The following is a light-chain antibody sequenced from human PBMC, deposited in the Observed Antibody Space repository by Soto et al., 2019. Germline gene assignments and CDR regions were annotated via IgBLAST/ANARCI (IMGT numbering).Light chain of an antibody. CDR2: EVT. Sequence: QSVLTQPPSASGSPGQSVTISCTGTSSDVGGYNYVSWYQQHPGKAPKLIIFEVTKRPSGVPERFSGSKSGNTASLTVSGLQAEDEADYYCSSYAGSNTVVFGGRTKLTVL. CDR1: SSDVGGYNY. V-gene: IGLV2-8*01. J-gene: IGLJ2*01. CDR3: SSYAGSNTVV.